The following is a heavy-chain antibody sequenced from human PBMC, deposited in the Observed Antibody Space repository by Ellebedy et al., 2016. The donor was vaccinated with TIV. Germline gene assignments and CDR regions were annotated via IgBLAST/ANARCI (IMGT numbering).Heavy chain of an antibody. CDR2: ISSSSTI. J-gene: IGHJ4*02. Sequence: GESLKISCAASGFTFSSYSMNWVRQAPGKGLEWVSYISSSSTIYYADSVKGRFTISRDNAKNSLYLQMNSLRAEDTAVYYCAKGSRSSSWYWQYFDYWGQGTLVTVSS. D-gene: IGHD6-13*01. CDR1: GFTFSSYS. CDR3: AKGSRSSSWYWQYFDY. V-gene: IGHV3-48*01.